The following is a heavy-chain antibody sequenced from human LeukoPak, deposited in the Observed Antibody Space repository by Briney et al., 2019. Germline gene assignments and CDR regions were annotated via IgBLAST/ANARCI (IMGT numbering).Heavy chain of an antibody. CDR2: ISGGGGGT. Sequence: GGSLRLSCAASGFTFSSYDMSWVRQAPGKGLEWVSAISGGGGGTYYADSVEGRFTISRDNSKNTLYLQMNSLRAEDTAVYYCAKDGGYGSGSYYPDYWGQGTLVTVSS. CDR1: GFTFSSYD. D-gene: IGHD3-10*01. CDR3: AKDGGYGSGSYYPDY. J-gene: IGHJ4*02. V-gene: IGHV3-23*01.